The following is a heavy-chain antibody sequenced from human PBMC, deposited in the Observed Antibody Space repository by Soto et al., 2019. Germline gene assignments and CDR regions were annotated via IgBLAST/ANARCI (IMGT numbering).Heavy chain of an antibody. CDR2: ISNSGDKT. CDR3: AKAILPGTNAFDI. Sequence: GGSLRLSCAASGFTFSTYAMSWVRQAPGKGLEWVSAISNSGDKTYYADSVRGRITISRDNSKSTLSLQMNSLGAEDTAQYYCAKAILPGTNAFDIWGQGTMVTVSS. D-gene: IGHD2-21*02. J-gene: IGHJ3*02. V-gene: IGHV3-23*01. CDR1: GFTFSTYA.